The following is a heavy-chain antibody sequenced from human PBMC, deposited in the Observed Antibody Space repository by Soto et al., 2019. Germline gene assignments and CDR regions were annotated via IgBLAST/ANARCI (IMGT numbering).Heavy chain of an antibody. V-gene: IGHV4-59*12. CDR3: ARFGPQQLSGYYYGMDV. Sequence: SETLSLTCTVSGGSISSYYWRWIRQPPGKGLEWIGYIYYSGSTNYNPSLKSRVTISVDKSKNQFSLKLSSVTAADTAVYYCARFGPQQLSGYYYGMDVWGQGTTVTVSS. CDR1: GGSISSYY. J-gene: IGHJ6*02. D-gene: IGHD6-13*01. CDR2: IYYSGST.